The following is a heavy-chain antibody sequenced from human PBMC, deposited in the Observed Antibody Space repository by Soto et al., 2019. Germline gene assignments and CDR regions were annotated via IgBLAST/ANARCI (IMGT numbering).Heavy chain of an antibody. D-gene: IGHD6-25*01. V-gene: IGHV3-53*01. CDR3: ARDRHSRQRVDAFDI. CDR2: IYSGGST. J-gene: IGHJ3*02. Sequence: GGSLRLSCAASGFTVSSNYMSWVRQAPGKGLEWVSVIYSGGSTYYADSVKGRFTISRDNSKNTLYLQMNSLRAEDTAVYYWARDRHSRQRVDAFDIWGQGTMVTVSS. CDR1: GFTVSSNY.